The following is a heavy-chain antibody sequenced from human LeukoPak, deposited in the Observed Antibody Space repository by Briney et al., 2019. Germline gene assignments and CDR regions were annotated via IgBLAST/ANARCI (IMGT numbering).Heavy chain of an antibody. CDR1: GYTFTSYD. J-gene: IGHJ6*03. D-gene: IGHD2-2*01. CDR3: ARARAVVVPAAFYYMDV. CDR2: MNPNSGNT. V-gene: IGHV1-8*01. Sequence: GASVKVSCKASGYTFTSYDSNWVRQATAQGLEWMGWMNPNSGNTGYAQKFQGRVTMTRNTSISTAYMELSSLRSEDTAVYYCARARAVVVPAAFYYMDVWGKGTTVTVSS.